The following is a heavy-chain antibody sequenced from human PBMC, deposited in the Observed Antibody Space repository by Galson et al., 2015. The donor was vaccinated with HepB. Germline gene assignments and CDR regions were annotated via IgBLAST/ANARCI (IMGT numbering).Heavy chain of an antibody. V-gene: IGHV1-2*02. D-gene: IGHD6-19*01. Sequence: SVKVSCKASGYTFTSYGISWVRQAPGQGLEWLGWINPNSGGTNYAQKFQGRVTMTRDTSISTAYMELSRLRSDDTAVYYCARAGLGGSGWSKGNWFDPWGQGTLVTVSS. CDR1: GYTFTSYG. CDR2: INPNSGGT. CDR3: ARAGLGGSGWSKGNWFDP. J-gene: IGHJ5*02.